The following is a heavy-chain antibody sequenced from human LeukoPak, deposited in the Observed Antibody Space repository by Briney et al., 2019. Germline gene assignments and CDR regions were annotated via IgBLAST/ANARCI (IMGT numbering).Heavy chain of an antibody. J-gene: IGHJ5*02. CDR1: GYTFTSYG. Sequence: ASVKVSCKASGYTFTSYGISWVRQAPGQGLEWMGWISAYNGNTNYAQKLQGRVTMTTDTSTSTAYMELSSLRSEDTAVYYCATTTVTTDDWFDPWGQGTLVTVSS. D-gene: IGHD4-17*01. CDR3: ATTTVTTDDWFDP. V-gene: IGHV1-18*01. CDR2: ISAYNGNT.